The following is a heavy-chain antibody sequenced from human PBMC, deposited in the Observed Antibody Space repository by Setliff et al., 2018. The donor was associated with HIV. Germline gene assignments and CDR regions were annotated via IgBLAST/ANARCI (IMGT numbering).Heavy chain of an antibody. Sequence: SETLSLTCAVSGYSISGVYYWGWSRQPPGGGLEWIGNIYHTGSTYYSRSLKSRVIVSVDTSKNRFSLKVSSVTAADPAVYYCARRDYGAIGGFDYWGQGTLVTVS. D-gene: IGHD4-17*01. J-gene: IGHJ4*02. CDR3: ARRDYGAIGGFDY. V-gene: IGHV4-38-2*01. CDR2: IYHTGST. CDR1: GYSISGVYY.